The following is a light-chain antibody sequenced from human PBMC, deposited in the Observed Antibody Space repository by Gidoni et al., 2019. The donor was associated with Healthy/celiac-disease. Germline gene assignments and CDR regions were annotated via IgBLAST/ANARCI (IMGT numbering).Light chain of an antibody. Sequence: QSALTQPASVSGSPGQSITISCTGTSSDVGGYNYVSWYQQHPGKAPKLMIYKVSNRPSGVSNRFSGSKSGNTASLTISGLQAEDEADYYCSSYTSSSILVFGTGTKVTVL. CDR3: SSYTSSSILV. J-gene: IGLJ1*01. CDR2: KVS. V-gene: IGLV2-14*01. CDR1: SSDVGGYNY.